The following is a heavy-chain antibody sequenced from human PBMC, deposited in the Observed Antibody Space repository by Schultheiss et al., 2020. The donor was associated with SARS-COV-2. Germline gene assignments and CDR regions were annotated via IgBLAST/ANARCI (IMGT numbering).Heavy chain of an antibody. CDR2: IYYSGST. V-gene: IGHV4-39*01. CDR3: ARHWATTGGSTPARFDP. Sequence: SETLSLTCTVSGGSISSSSYYWGWIRQPPGKGLEWIGSIYYSGSTYYNPSLKSRVTISVDTSKNQFSLKLSSVTAADTAVYYCARHWATTGGSTPARFDPWGQGTLVTVSS. D-gene: IGHD5-12*01. J-gene: IGHJ5*02. CDR1: GGSISSSSYY.